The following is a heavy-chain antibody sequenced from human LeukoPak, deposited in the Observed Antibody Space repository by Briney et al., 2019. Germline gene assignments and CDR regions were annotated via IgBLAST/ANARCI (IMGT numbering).Heavy chain of an antibody. J-gene: IGHJ4*02. Sequence: PSETLSLTCTVSGGSISSYYRSWIRQPAGKGLEWIGRIYTSGSTNYNPSLKSRVTMSVDTSKNQFSLKLSSVTAADTAVYYCARAPYQLGIAAAYYFDYWGQGTLVTVSS. CDR3: ARAPYQLGIAAAYYFDY. CDR1: GGSISSYY. D-gene: IGHD6-13*01. V-gene: IGHV4-4*07. CDR2: IYTSGST.